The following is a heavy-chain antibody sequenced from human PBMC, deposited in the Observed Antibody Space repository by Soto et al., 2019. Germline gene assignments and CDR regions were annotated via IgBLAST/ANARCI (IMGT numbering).Heavy chain of an antibody. CDR1: GGSCSGHY. Sequence: SEALSVTCAVYGGSCSGHYWSWIRQPPGQGLEWIGEINHSGGTSYNPSLKSRVTISVDTSKSQFSLKLTSVTAADRAVYYCARGSVDTVDSSGFYEYWGQRTPVTVSS. CDR3: ARGSVDTVDSSGFYEY. D-gene: IGHD3-22*01. V-gene: IGHV4-34*01. CDR2: INHSGGT. J-gene: IGHJ4*02.